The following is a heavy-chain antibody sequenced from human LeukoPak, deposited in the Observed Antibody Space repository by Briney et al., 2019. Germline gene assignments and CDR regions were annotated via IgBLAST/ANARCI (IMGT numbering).Heavy chain of an antibody. D-gene: IGHD6-13*01. CDR3: ARKVSSSWYWDGNWFDP. Sequence: SETLSLTCTVSGGSISSYYWSWIRQPPGKGLEWIGYIYYSGSTNYNPSLKSRVTISVDTSKNQFSLKLSSVIAADTAVYYCARKVSSSWYWDGNWFDPWGQGTLVTVSS. V-gene: IGHV4-59*01. J-gene: IGHJ5*02. CDR2: IYYSGST. CDR1: GGSISSYY.